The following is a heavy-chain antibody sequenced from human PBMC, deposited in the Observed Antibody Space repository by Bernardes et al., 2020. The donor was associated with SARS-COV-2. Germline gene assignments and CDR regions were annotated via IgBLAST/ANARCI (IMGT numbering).Heavy chain of an antibody. V-gene: IGHV3-21*01. CDR1: GFTFSSYS. J-gene: IGHJ6*03. Sequence: GGSLRLSCAASGFTFSSYSMNWVRQAPGKGLEWVSSISSSSSYIYYADSVKGRFTISRDNAKNSLYLQMNSLRAEDTAVYYCASHIDSPCSTSCYLSHYYMDVWGKGTTVTVSS. CDR3: ASHIDSPCSTSCYLSHYYMDV. CDR2: ISSSSSYI. D-gene: IGHD2-2*01.